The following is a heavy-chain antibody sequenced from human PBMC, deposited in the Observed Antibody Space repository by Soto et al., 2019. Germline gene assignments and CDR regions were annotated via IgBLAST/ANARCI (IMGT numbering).Heavy chain of an antibody. CDR3: AAELGFGKLSVV. D-gene: IGHD3-10*01. CDR1: GDTFKNCV. J-gene: IGHJ6*02. CDR2: IIPLFGTT. Sequence: QVQVVQSGVEVRRPGSSVKVSCKASGDTFKNCVISWVRQAPGQGLEWMGGIIPLFGTTDFAQRFQGRLTITTDESTTTAYMALSRLISEDTATYYCAAELGFGKLSVVWGQGTTVIVSS. V-gene: IGHV1-69*01.